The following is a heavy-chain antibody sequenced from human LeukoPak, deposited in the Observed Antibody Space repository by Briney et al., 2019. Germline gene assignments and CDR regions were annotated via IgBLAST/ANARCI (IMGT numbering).Heavy chain of an antibody. V-gene: IGHV3-23*01. CDR1: GFAFSSYA. J-gene: IGHJ4*02. CDR2: ITGSDLST. Sequence: GGSLRLSCAASGFAFSSYALTWVRQAPGKGLEWVSVITGSDLSTYYADSVRGRFTISRDNSKNTLYLQMNSLRADDTAVYYCAKHRGSGVAGTGGVESWGQGTLVTVSS. CDR3: AKHRGSGVAGTGGVES. D-gene: IGHD6-19*01.